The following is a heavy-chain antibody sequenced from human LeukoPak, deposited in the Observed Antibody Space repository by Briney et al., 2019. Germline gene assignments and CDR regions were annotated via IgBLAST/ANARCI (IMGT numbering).Heavy chain of an antibody. D-gene: IGHD4-17*01. CDR1: GGSISSGGYY. CDR3: ARKPGPYGDHFDY. V-gene: IGHV4-31*03. CDR2: IYYSGST. J-gene: IGHJ4*02. Sequence: ASETLSLTCTVSGGSISSGGYYWSWIRQHPGKGLEWIGYIYYSGSTYYNPSLKSRVTISVDTSENQFSLKLSSVTAADTAVYYCARKPGPYGDHFDYWGQGTLVTVSS.